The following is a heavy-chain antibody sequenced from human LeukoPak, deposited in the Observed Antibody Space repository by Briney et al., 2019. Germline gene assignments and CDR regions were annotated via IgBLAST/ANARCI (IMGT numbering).Heavy chain of an antibody. Sequence: SETLSLTCTVSGGSIRPYYWGWIRQPPGKGLEWIGYVFYGGSTDYNPSLKSRVTISVDTSKNQFSLNLSSVTAADTAVYYCARGRDGYSYGPFDYWGQGTLVTVSS. CDR1: GGSIRPYY. V-gene: IGHV4-59*01. CDR2: VFYGGST. D-gene: IGHD5-24*01. CDR3: ARGRDGYSYGPFDY. J-gene: IGHJ4*02.